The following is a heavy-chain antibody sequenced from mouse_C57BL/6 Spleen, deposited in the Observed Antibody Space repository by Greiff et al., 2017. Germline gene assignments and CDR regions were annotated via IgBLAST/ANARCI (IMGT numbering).Heavy chain of an antibody. CDR2: IWGDGST. D-gene: IGHD1-1*01. V-gene: IGHV2-3*01. Sequence: VQVVESGPGLVAPSQSLSITCTVSGFSLTSYGVSWVRQPPGKGLEWLGVIWGDGSTNYHSALISRLSISKDNSKSQVFLKLNSLQTDDTATYYCAKIKFPYYYGSSPWFAYWGQGTLVTVSA. CDR1: GFSLTSYG. CDR3: AKIKFPYYYGSSPWFAY. J-gene: IGHJ3*01.